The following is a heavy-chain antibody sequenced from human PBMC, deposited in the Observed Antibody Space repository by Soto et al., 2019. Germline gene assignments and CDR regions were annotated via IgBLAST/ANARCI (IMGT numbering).Heavy chain of an antibody. CDR3: ARPRGYSSSSAYFDY. V-gene: IGHV1-24*01. Sequence: ASVKVSCKVSGYTLTDLSMQWVRQAPGKGLEWMGGFDPEDGETIYAQKFQGRVTMTEDTATGTAYMELSSLRSEDTAVYYCARPRGYSSSSAYFDYWGQGTLVTVSS. D-gene: IGHD6-6*01. J-gene: IGHJ4*02. CDR2: FDPEDGET. CDR1: GYTLTDLS.